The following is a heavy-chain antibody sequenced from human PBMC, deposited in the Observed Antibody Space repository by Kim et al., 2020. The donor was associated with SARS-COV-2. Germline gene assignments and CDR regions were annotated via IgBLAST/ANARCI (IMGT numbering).Heavy chain of an antibody. V-gene: IGHV1-2*02. CDR3: ATTPVYGGNSGNWYFDL. J-gene: IGHJ2*01. CDR1: AYSFSDDY. CDR2: INPNSGDT. Sequence: ASVKVSCNTSAYSFSDDYIHCGRQAPGQGLQWMGWINPNSGDTNYAQKFQSMVALTRDASISTADLVLTRLRSDDTAVYYCATTPVYGGNSGNWYFDLWGQGTLVTVSS. D-gene: IGHD2-21*01.